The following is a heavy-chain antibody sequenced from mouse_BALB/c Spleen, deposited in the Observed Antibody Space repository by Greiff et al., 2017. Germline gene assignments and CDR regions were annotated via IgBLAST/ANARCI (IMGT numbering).Heavy chain of an antibody. D-gene: IGHD2-2*01. CDR2: IRNKANGYTT. V-gene: IGHV7-3*02. CDR1: GFTFTDYY. Sequence: EVQLVESGGGLVQPGGSLRLSCATSGFTFTDYYMSWVRQPPGKALEWLGFIRNKANGYTTEYSASVKGRFTISRDNSQSILYLQMNTLRAEDSATYYCAKGSYGYDDAMDYWGQGTSVTVSS. CDR3: AKGSYGYDDAMDY. J-gene: IGHJ4*01.